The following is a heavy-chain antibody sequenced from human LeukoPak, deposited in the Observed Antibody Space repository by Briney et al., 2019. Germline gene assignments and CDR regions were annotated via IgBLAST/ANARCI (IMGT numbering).Heavy chain of an antibody. CDR1: GGSTSSGGYY. D-gene: IGHD3-22*01. CDR3: ARAPHGYSSGYFDY. J-gene: IGHJ4*02. CDR2: IYHSGST. V-gene: IGHV4-30-2*01. Sequence: SQTLSLTCTVSGGSTSSGGYYWSWIRQPPGKGLEWIGYIYHSGSTYYNPSLKSRVTISVDRSKNQFSLKLSSVTAADTAVYYCARAPHGYSSGYFDYWGQGTLVTVSS.